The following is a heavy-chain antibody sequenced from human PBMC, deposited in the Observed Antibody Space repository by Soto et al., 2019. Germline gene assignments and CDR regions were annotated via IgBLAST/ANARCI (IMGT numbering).Heavy chain of an antibody. J-gene: IGHJ5*02. V-gene: IGHV3-21*01. CDR2: ISSSSSYI. Sequence: GGSLRLSCAASGFTFSSYSMNWVRQAPGKGLEWVSSISSSSSYIFYTDSVKGRFTISRDNAKNSLYLQMNSLRAEDTAVYYCARDGTFGYTSGWSWFAPWGQGTLVTVSS. D-gene: IGHD6-19*01. CDR3: ARDGTFGYTSGWSWFAP. CDR1: GFTFSSYS.